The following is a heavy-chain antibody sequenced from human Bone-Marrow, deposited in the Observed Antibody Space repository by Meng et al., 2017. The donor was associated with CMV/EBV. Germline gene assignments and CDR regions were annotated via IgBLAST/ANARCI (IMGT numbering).Heavy chain of an antibody. CDR3: ARTPTTNFGVVIVYFDY. Sequence: SEPLSLTCTVSGGSISSYYWSWIRQTPGKGLEGIGYIYYNGSTNYNPSLKSRVTISVDTSKHQFLLKVSSVTAADTAVYYCARTPTTNFGVVIVYFDYWGQGTLVTVSS. J-gene: IGHJ4*02. CDR1: GGSISSYY. D-gene: IGHD3-3*01. V-gene: IGHV4-59*13. CDR2: IYYNGST.